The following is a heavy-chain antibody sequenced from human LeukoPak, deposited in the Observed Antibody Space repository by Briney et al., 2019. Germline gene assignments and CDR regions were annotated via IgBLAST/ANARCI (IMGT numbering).Heavy chain of an antibody. CDR2: ISGYSGNT. D-gene: IGHD7-27*01. J-gene: IGHJ4*02. CDR3: ARGLDLGRGAY. V-gene: IGHV1-18*01. Sequence: GASVKVSCKASGYTFTNYGINWVRQAPGQGLEWMGWISGYSGNTNYAQKLQGRVTMTTDTSTSTAYMELRSLRSDDTAVYYCARGLDLGRGAYWGQGTLVTVSS. CDR1: GYTFTNYG.